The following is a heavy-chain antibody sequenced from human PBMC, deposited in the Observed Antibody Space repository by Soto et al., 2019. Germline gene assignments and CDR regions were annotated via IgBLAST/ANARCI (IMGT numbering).Heavy chain of an antibody. CDR2: INWRDNK. J-gene: IGHJ4*02. CDR1: GFSLTTSRMC. V-gene: IGHV2-70*01. Sequence: SGRRLVNPTQTLTLTCTFSGFSLTTSRMCVTWIRQPPGKALEWLALINWRDNKYYTTSLKTRLTLSKDTSKNQVVLTLTNMDPVDTGTYYCARILKGGTFDWLQIDCWGQGTLVTVSS. CDR3: ARILKGGTFDWLQIDC. D-gene: IGHD3-9*01.